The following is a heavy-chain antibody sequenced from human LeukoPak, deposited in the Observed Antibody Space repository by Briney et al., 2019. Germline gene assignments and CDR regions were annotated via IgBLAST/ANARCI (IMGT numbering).Heavy chain of an antibody. D-gene: IGHD3-22*01. CDR1: GDTFTPYY. CDR3: AINPDSSGWGSDWYFEL. CDR2: INPNSDGT. Sequence: ASVQVSCKASGDTFTPYYMNWVRHAPGQGLEWMGWINPNSDGTNYEQNFQGRVTMTRATSINTAYMKLSRMRSDDTAVYYYAINPDSSGWGSDWYFELWGRGTLVSVSS. J-gene: IGHJ2*01. V-gene: IGHV1-2*02.